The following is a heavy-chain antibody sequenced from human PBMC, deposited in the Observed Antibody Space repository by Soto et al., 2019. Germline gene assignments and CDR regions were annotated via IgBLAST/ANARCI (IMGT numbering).Heavy chain of an antibody. D-gene: IGHD4-17*01. V-gene: IGHV5-51*01. CDR1: GYSFTSYW. CDR2: IYPGDSDT. CDR3: ARHAPTTVTTGPHYAYYGMDV. J-gene: IGHJ6*02. Sequence: GEPLKISCKGSGYSFTSYWIGWARQMPGKGLEWMGIIYPGDSDTRYSPSFQGQVTISADKSISTAYLQWSSLKASDTAMYYCARHAPTTVTTGPHYAYYGMDVWGQVTTVTVS.